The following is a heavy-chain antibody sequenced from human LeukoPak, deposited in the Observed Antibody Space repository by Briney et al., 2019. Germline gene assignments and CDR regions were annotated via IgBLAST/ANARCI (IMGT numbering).Heavy chain of an antibody. V-gene: IGHV5-51*01. CDR1: GYSFTSYW. J-gene: IGHJ4*02. D-gene: IGHD3-3*01. CDR3: ARHGQYYDFWSGYYSLDY. Sequence: GESLKISCKGSGYSFTSYWIGWVRQMPGKGLEWMGIIYPGDSDTRYSPSFQGQVTISADKSISTAYLQWSSLKASDTAMYYCARHGQYYDFWSGYYSLDYWGQGTLVTVSS. CDR2: IYPGDSDT.